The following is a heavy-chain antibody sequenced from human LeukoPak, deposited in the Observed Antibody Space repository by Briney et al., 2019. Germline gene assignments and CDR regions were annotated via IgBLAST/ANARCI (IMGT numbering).Heavy chain of an antibody. CDR2: ISYDGKNK. V-gene: IGHV3-30*03. CDR3: ARDEAYSSSSNFDY. D-gene: IGHD6-6*01. Sequence: GGSLRLSCAASGFTFSSYGMHWVRQAPGKGLEWVAVISYDGKNKYYADSVKGRFTISRDNSKNTLYLQMNSLRAEDTAVYYCARDEAYSSSSNFDYWGQGTLVTVSS. J-gene: IGHJ4*02. CDR1: GFTFSSYG.